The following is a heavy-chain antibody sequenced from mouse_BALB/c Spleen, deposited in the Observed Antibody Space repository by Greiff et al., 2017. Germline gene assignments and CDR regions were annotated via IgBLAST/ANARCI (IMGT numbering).Heavy chain of an antibody. CDR1: GYTFSSYW. D-gene: IGHD2-1*01. Sequence: VHLVESGAELMKPGASVKISCKATGYTFSSYWIEWVKQRPGHGLEWIGEILPGSGSTNYNEKFKGKATFTADTSSNTAYMQLSSLTSEDSAVYYCARSGYGKKYFDYWGQGTTLTVSS. J-gene: IGHJ2*01. CDR3: ARSGYGKKYFDY. V-gene: IGHV1-9*01. CDR2: ILPGSGST.